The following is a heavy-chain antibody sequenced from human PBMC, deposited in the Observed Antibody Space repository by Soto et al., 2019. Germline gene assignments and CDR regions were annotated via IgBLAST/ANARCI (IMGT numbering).Heavy chain of an antibody. CDR2: IYYSGST. D-gene: IGHD6-13*01. Sequence: QLQLQESGPGLVKPSETLSLTCTVSGGSISSSSYYWGWIRQPPGKGLEWIGSIYYSGSTYYNPSLKSRVTISVDTSKNQFSLKLSSVTAADTAVYYCARRCWYSSSCPNTQIDYWGQGTLVTVSS. V-gene: IGHV4-39*01. CDR3: ARRCWYSSSCPNTQIDY. CDR1: GGSISSSSYY. J-gene: IGHJ4*02.